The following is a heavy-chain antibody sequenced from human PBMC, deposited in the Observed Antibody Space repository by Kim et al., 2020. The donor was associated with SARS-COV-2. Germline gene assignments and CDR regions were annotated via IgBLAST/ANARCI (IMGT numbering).Heavy chain of an antibody. J-gene: IGHJ4*02. CDR3: AKGPPYCGGDCYSDY. V-gene: IGHV3-23*01. Sequence: SVKGRCPISSDNSQNTLEMQMNSLRDEDTAVYYCAKGPPYCGGDCYSDYWGQGTLVTVSS. D-gene: IGHD2-21*02.